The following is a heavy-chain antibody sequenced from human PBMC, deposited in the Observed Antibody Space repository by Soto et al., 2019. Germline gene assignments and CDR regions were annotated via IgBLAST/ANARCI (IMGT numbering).Heavy chain of an antibody. CDR1: GGTFSSYA. CDR2: IIPIFFTA. V-gene: IGHV1-69*01. D-gene: IGHD3-10*01. J-gene: IGHJ6*02. CDR3: ARKIYGSGSYYPYYCYGMDV. Sequence: QVQLVQSGAEVKKPGSSVKVSCKASGGTFSSYAISWVRQAPGQGLEWMGGIIPIFFTANYAQKFQGRVTLTADEATSRAERGLSSLRAEETAVYYCARKIYGSGSYYPYYCYGMDVCGQGTTVTVSS.